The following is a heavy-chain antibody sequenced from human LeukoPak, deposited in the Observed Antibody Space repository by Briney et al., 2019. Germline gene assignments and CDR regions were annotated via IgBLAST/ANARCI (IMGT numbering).Heavy chain of an antibody. CDR2: IIPILGIA. D-gene: IGHD2-2*02. J-gene: IGHJ5*02. Sequence: SVKVSCKASGGTFSSYAISWVRQAPGQGLEWMGRIIPILGIANYAQKFQGRVTITADKSTSTAYMELRSLRSDDTAVYYCARGGGYCSSTSCYTGIIRGWFDPWGQGTLVTVSP. CDR1: GGTFSSYA. V-gene: IGHV1-69*04. CDR3: ARGGGYCSSTSCYTGIIRGWFDP.